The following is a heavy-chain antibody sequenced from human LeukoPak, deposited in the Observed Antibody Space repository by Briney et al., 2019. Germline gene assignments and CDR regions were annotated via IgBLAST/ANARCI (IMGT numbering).Heavy chain of an antibody. Sequence: PSETLSLTCTVSGGSISSYYWSWIRQPPGKGLEWIGEINHSGSTNYNPSLKSRVTISVDTSKNQFSLKLSSVTAADTAVYCCASSSDILTGYPTFDYWGQGTLVTVSS. J-gene: IGHJ4*02. V-gene: IGHV4-34*01. CDR2: INHSGST. D-gene: IGHD3-9*01. CDR1: GGSISSYY. CDR3: ASSSDILTGYPTFDY.